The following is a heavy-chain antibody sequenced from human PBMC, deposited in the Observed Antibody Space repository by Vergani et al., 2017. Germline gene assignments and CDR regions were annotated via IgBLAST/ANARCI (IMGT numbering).Heavy chain of an antibody. CDR3: ARDQMATIRGDAFDI. V-gene: IGHV3-48*03. D-gene: IGHD5-24*01. CDR1: GFTVSSNY. CDR2: ISSSGSTI. J-gene: IGHJ3*02. Sequence: EVQLVESGGGLIQPGGSLRLSCAASGFTVSSNYMSWVRQAPGKGLEWVSYISSSGSTIYYADSVKGRFTISRDNAKNSLYLQMNSLRAEDTAVYYCARDQMATIRGDAFDIWGQGTMVTVSS.